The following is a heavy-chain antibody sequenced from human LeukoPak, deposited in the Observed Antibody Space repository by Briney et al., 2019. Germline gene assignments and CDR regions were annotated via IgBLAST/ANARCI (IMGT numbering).Heavy chain of an antibody. V-gene: IGHV1-18*01. D-gene: IGHD6-19*01. Sequence: ASVKVSCKASGYTFTSYGISWVRQAPGQGLEWMGWISAYNGNTNYAQKLQGRVTMTTDTSTSTAYMELRSLRSDDTAMYYCARLGIAVAEDSNYFDYWGQGTLVTVSS. J-gene: IGHJ4*02. CDR1: GYTFTSYG. CDR3: ARLGIAVAEDSNYFDY. CDR2: ISAYNGNT.